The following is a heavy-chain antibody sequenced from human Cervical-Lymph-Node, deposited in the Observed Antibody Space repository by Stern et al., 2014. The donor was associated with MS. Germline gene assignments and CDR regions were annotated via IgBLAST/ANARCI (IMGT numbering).Heavy chain of an antibody. Sequence: QVQLQESGPGLVKPSQTLSLTCTVSGGSISSGGYYWSWIRQHPGEGLEWIGYIYYSGSTYYNPSLKSRVTISVDTSKNQFSLKLSSVTAADTAVYYCARESNSSGGYFDLWGRGTLVTVSS. CDR1: GGSISSGGYY. CDR3: ARESNSSGGYFDL. J-gene: IGHJ2*01. V-gene: IGHV4-31*03. D-gene: IGHD6-25*01. CDR2: IYYSGST.